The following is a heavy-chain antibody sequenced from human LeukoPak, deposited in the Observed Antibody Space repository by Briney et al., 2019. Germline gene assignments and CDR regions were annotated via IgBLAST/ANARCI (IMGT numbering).Heavy chain of an antibody. D-gene: IGHD6-13*01. CDR2: SCSSGST. CDR1: GGSISSNC. V-gene: IGHV4-59*08. J-gene: IGHJ4*02. CDR3: ARHQHQLVTGYDY. Sequence: PSETLSLTCTVSGGSISSNCWNWIRQPPGEGLEWIGYSCSSGSTNYNPSLMSRVTISVDTSKNQFSLKLISVTAADTAVYYCARHQHQLVTGYDYWGQGTLVTVSS.